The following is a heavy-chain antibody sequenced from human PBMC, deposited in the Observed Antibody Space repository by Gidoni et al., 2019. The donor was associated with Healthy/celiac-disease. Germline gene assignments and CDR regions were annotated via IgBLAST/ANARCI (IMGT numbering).Heavy chain of an antibody. CDR3: ARAGLARRAAAGTGYYYYYGMDV. D-gene: IGHD6-13*01. CDR1: GYTFTSYA. Sequence: QVQLVQSGAEVKKPGASVKVSCKASGYTFTSYAMHWVRQAPGQRLEWMGWINAGNGNTKYSQKFQGRVTITRDTSASTAYMELSSLRSEDTAVYYCARAGLARRAAAGTGYYYYYGMDVWGQGTTVTVSS. V-gene: IGHV1-3*01. CDR2: INAGNGNT. J-gene: IGHJ6*02.